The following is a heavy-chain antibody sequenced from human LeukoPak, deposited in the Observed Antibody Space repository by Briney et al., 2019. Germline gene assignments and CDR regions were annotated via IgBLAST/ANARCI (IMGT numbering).Heavy chain of an antibody. CDR3: ARGRYCSRTSCPGADP. CDR2: IIPIFGTA. D-gene: IGHD2-2*01. CDR1: GGTFSSYA. V-gene: IGHV1-69*05. J-gene: IGHJ5*02. Sequence: ASVKVSCKASGGTFSSYAISWVRQAPGQGLEWMGGIIPIFGTANYAQKFQGRVTITTDESTSTAYIGLSSLRAEDTAVYYCARGRYCSRTSCPGADPWGQGTLVTVSP.